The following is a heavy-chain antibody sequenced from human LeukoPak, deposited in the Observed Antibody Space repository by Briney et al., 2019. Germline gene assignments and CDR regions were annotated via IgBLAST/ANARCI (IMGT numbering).Heavy chain of an antibody. CDR2: ISYDGSNK. V-gene: IGHV3-30*04. CDR3: AELGITMIGGV. D-gene: IGHD3-10*02. Sequence: SGRSLRLSCAASGFTFSSYAIHWVRQVPGKGLEWVAVISYDGSNKKYADSVKGRFTISRDNSKNTLYLQMNSLRAEDTAVYYCAELGITMIGGVWGKGTTVTISS. J-gene: IGHJ6*04. CDR1: GFTFSSYA.